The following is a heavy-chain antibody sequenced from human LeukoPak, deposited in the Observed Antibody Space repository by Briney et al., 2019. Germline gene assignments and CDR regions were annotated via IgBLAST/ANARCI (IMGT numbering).Heavy chain of an antibody. CDR1: EFTFSSYA. CDR2: IIGSGGGT. D-gene: IGHD6-13*01. J-gene: IGHJ6*02. V-gene: IGHV3-23*01. CDR3: AKAGSSSPYYYYYGMDV. Sequence: GGPLRLPCPASEFTFSSYARSWFPQPQGKGRKGAPPIIGSGGGTYYAASVKGRFTISRDNSKNTLYLQMNSLRAEDTAVYYCAKAGSSSPYYYYYGMDVWGQGTTVTVSS.